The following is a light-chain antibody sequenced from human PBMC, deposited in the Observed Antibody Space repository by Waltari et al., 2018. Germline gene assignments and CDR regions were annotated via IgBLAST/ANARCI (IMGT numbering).Light chain of an antibody. CDR3: QRFASSEFT. CDR1: QSVSDRH. Sequence: ENVLTQSPATLSLSPGERASLSCGASQSVSDRHLAWYQQKPGLAPRLLIYDASKRATGVPDRFSGSRSGTDFTLTSSRLEPEYLAVYYCQRFASSEFTFGPGTKVDI. CDR2: DAS. J-gene: IGKJ3*01. V-gene: IGKV3D-20*01.